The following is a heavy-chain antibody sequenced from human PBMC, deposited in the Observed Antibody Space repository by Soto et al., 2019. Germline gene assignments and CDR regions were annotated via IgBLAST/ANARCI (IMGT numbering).Heavy chain of an antibody. CDR2: IVVGSGNT. CDR3: AAETRNVLRYFDWLSPFDP. V-gene: IGHV1-58*02. D-gene: IGHD3-9*01. Sequence: GASVKVSCKASGFTFTSSAMQWVRQARGQRLEWIGWIVVGSGNTNYAQKFQERVTITRDMSTSTAYMELSSLRSEDTAVYYCAAETRNVLRYFDWLSPFDPWGQGTLVTVST. J-gene: IGHJ5*02. CDR1: GFTFTSSA.